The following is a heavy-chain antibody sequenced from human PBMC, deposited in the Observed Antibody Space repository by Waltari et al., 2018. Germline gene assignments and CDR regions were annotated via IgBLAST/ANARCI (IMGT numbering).Heavy chain of an antibody. D-gene: IGHD1-26*01. V-gene: IGHV3-23*01. J-gene: IGHJ4*02. CDR1: GFTFSGYA. CDR3: AKGLRRGSYFYYFDY. Sequence: EVQLLESGGGLVQPGGSLRLSCAASGFTFSGYAMSWVRQAPGKGLEWVSTIMGRGVTTKHADYVKGRFRISRDSYKNTLYLQMNSLSAEDTAVYYCAKGLRRGSYFYYFDYWGQGTLVTVPS. CDR2: IMGRGVTT.